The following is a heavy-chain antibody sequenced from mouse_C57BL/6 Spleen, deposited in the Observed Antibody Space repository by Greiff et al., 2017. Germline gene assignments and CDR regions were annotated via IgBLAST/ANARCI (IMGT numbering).Heavy chain of an antibody. V-gene: IGHV5-4*01. J-gene: IGHJ2*01. CDR2: ISDGGSYT. Sequence: EVQGVESGGGLVKPGGSLKLSCAASGLTFSSYAMSWVRQTPEKRLEWVATISDGGSYTYYPDNVKGRFTISRDNAKNNLYLQMSHLKSEDTAMYYCAREGLYDYDYYFDYWGQGTTLTVSS. CDR1: GLTFSSYA. D-gene: IGHD2-4*01. CDR3: AREGLYDYDYYFDY.